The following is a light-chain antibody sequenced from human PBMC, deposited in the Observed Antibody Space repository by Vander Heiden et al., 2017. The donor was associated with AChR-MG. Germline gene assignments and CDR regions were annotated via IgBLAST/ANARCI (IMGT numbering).Light chain of an antibody. CDR3: QQYDDLPLT. CDR2: DAS. J-gene: IGKJ4*01. Sequence: DIQMTQSPSSLSASVGDRVTNTCQSSHYIGSYLGWYQMKPGKAPKLLIYDASILETGVPSRFSGSGSGTDFTFTISSLQSEDIATYFCQQYDDLPLTFGGGTKVEI. CDR1: HYIGSY. V-gene: IGKV1-33*01.